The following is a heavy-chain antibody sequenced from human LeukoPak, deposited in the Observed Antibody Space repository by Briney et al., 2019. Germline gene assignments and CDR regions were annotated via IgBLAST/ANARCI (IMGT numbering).Heavy chain of an antibody. CDR1: GYSIRSGYY. CDR3: ARGASGSYSRYYYYYMDV. J-gene: IGHJ6*03. V-gene: IGHV4-38-2*02. CDR2: IYYSGST. D-gene: IGHD1-26*01. Sequence: TSETLSLTCTVSGYSIRSGYYWAWIRQPPGKGLEWIGSIYYSGSTYYNPSLKSRVTISVDTSKNQFSLKLSSVTAADTAVYYCARGASGSYSRYYYYYMDVWGKGTTVTVSS.